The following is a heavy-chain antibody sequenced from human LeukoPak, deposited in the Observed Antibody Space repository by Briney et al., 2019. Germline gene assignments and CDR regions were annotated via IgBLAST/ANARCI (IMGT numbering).Heavy chain of an antibody. CDR2: IYSGGST. Sequence: PGGSLRLSCAASGFTVSSNYMSWVRQAPGKGLESVSVIYSGGSTYYADSVKGRFTISRDNSKNTLYLQMNSLRAEDTAVYYCARDRSGAGTRIYDAFDIWGQGTMVTVSS. D-gene: IGHD6-19*01. CDR1: GFTVSSNY. V-gene: IGHV3-66*02. CDR3: ARDRSGAGTRIYDAFDI. J-gene: IGHJ3*02.